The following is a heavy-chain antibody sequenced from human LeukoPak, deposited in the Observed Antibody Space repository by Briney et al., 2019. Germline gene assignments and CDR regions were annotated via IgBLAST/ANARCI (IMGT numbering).Heavy chain of an antibody. D-gene: IGHD3-3*01. CDR1: GGSFSGYY. V-gene: IGHV4-34*01. CDR3: ARGRTIFGVVIIGRNDAFDI. CDR2: INHSGST. Sequence: SETLSLTCAVYGGSFSGYYWSWIRQPPGKGLEWIGEINHSGSTNYNPSLKSRVTISVDTSKNQFSLKLSSATAADTAVYYCARGRTIFGVVIIGRNDAFDIWGQGTMVTVSS. J-gene: IGHJ3*02.